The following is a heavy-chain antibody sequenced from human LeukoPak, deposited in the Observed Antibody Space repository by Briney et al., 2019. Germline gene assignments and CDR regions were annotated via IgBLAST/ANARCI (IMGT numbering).Heavy chain of an antibody. CDR1: GGTFSSFA. CDR2: IIPVFGTA. CDR3: ARAAGDRTEQTQPFDY. V-gene: IGHV1-69*13. J-gene: IGHJ4*02. D-gene: IGHD1-1*01. Sequence: GASVKVSCKASGGTFSSFAISWVRQAPGQGLEWMGGIIPVFGTANYEQKFQGRVTITADESTSTAYLELSSLRSEDTAVYYCARAAGDRTEQTQPFDYWGQGTLVTVSS.